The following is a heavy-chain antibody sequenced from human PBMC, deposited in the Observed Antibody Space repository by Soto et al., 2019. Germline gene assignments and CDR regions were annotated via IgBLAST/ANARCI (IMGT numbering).Heavy chain of an antibody. J-gene: IGHJ5*02. CDR1: GGSFSGYY. CDR3: ARGRYGSSTSCPHRSDP. V-gene: IGHV4-34*01. D-gene: IGHD2-2*01. CDR2: INHSGST. Sequence: SETLSLTCAVYGGSFSGYYWSWIRQPPGKGLEWIGEINHSGSTNYNPSLKSRVTISVDTSKNQFSLKLSSVTAADTAVYYCARGRYGSSTSCPHRSDPWGQGTLVTVSS.